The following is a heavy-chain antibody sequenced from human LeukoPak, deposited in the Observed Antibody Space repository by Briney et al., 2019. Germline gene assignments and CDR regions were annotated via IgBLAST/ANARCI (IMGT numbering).Heavy chain of an antibody. V-gene: IGHV4-39*01. Sequence: SETLSLTCTVSGGSIGSKSYYWGWIRQPPGKGLEWIGNVDYRGTTTYNPSLKSRVTISVDTSKNQFSLELRSVTAADTAVFYCARLVGTTAAVYFNTYFDYWGQGALITVSS. D-gene: IGHD1-26*01. CDR1: GGSIGSKSYY. J-gene: IGHJ4*02. CDR2: VDYRGTT. CDR3: ARLVGTTAAVYFNTYFDY.